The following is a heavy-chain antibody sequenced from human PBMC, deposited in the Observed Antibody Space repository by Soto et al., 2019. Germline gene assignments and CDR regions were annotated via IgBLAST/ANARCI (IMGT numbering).Heavy chain of an antibody. CDR2: IDPSGGST. CDR3: DTPMMTLVSSYAFDI. J-gene: IGHJ3*02. CDR1: GYTFTSYY. V-gene: IGHV1-46*03. D-gene: IGHD3-10*01. Sequence: ASVKVSCKASGYTFTSYYMHWVRQAPGQGLEWMGIIDPSGGSTSYAQKFQGRVTMTRDTSTSTVYMELSSLRSEDTAVYYCDTPMMTLVSSYAFDIWGQGTMVTVPS.